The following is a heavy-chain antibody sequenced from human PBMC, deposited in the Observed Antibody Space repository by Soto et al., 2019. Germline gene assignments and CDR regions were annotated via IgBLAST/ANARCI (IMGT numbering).Heavy chain of an antibody. V-gene: IGHV1-24*01. CDR1: GYTLTELS. D-gene: IGHD3-10*01. CDR3: ATLTGFHNWFDP. CDR2: FDPEDGET. Sequence: ASAKVSCKVSGYTLTELSMYWARQAPGKGLEWMGGFDPEDGETIYAQKFQGRVTMTEDTSTDTAYMELSSLRSEDTAVYYCATLTGFHNWFDPWGQGTLVTVSS. J-gene: IGHJ5*02.